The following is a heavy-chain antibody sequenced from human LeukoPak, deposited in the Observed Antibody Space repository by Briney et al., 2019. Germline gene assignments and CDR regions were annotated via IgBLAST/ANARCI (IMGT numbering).Heavy chain of an antibody. CDR2: ISYDGSNK. Sequence: QPGGSLRLSCAASRFTFSSYAMHWVRQAPGKGLEWVAVISYDGSNKYYADSVKGRFTISRDNSKNTLYLQMNSLRAEDTAVYYCARGVGSGSRLRAGDYWGQGTLVTVSS. CDR3: ARGVGSGSRLRAGDY. J-gene: IGHJ4*02. V-gene: IGHV3-30-3*01. CDR1: RFTFSSYA. D-gene: IGHD1-26*01.